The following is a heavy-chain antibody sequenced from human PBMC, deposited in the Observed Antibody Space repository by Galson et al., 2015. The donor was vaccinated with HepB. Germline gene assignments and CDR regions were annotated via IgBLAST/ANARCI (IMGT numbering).Heavy chain of an antibody. V-gene: IGHV3-7*03. Sequence: SLRLSCAASGFTFSSYWMSWVRQAPGKGLEWVANIKGDGSEKSYVDSVKGRFTLSRDNAKNSLYLQMNSLRDEDTAVYYCARWDKSTGWYRIDYWGQGTLVIVSS. J-gene: IGHJ4*02. CDR1: GFTFSSYW. D-gene: IGHD6-19*01. CDR2: IKGDGSEK. CDR3: ARWDKSTGWYRIDY.